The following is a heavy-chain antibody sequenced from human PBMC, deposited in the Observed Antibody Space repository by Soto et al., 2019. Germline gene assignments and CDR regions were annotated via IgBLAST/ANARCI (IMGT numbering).Heavy chain of an antibody. CDR2: INAGNGNT. CDR1: GYTFTSYA. Sequence: ASVKVSCKASGYTFTSYAMHWVRQAPGQRLEWMGWINAGNGNTKYSQKFQGRVTITRDTSASTAYMELSSLRSEDTAVYYCARDYMHYDILTGYYSRSRFDYWGQGTLVTVSS. V-gene: IGHV1-3*01. J-gene: IGHJ4*02. CDR3: ARDYMHYDILTGYYSRSRFDY. D-gene: IGHD3-9*01.